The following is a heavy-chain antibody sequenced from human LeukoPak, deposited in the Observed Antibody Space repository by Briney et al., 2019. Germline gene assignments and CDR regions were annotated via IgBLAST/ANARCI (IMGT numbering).Heavy chain of an antibody. V-gene: IGHV3-7*01. CDR1: GFTFSSHW. D-gene: IGHD4-17*01. CDR3: VRGPAFGDFVDYLDC. CDR2: IKQGGNTK. J-gene: IGHJ4*02. Sequence: GGSLRLSCAASGFTFSSHWMTWVRLAPGKGLEWVAHIKQGGNTKHYVGSVKGRFTISRDDAQNTLYLQMNSLRDDDTAVYYCVRGPAFGDFVDYLDCWGQGTRVTVAS.